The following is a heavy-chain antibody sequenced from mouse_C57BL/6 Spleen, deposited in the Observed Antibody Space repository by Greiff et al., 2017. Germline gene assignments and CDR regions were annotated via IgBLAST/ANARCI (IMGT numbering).Heavy chain of an antibody. J-gene: IGHJ2*01. Sequence: QVQLQQPGAELVKPGASVKLSCKASGYTFTSYWMQWVKQRPGQGLEWIGEIDPSDSYTNYNQKFKGKATLTVDTSSSTAYMQLSSLTSEDSAVYYCASALYGYWGQVTTLTVSS. D-gene: IGHD1-1*01. CDR2: IDPSDSYT. CDR3: ASALYGY. V-gene: IGHV1-50*01. CDR1: GYTFTSYW.